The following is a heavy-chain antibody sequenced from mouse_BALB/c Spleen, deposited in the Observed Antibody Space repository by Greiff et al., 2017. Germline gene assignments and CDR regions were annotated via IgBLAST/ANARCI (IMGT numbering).Heavy chain of an antibody. CDR2: IRNKANGYTT. V-gene: IGHV7-3*02. CDR3: ARDGNSFMDY. J-gene: IGHJ4*01. Sequence: EVMLVESGGGLVQPGGSLRLSCATSGFTFTDYYMSWVRQPPGKALEWLGFIRNKANGYTTEYSASVKGRFTISRDNPQSILYLQMNTLRAEDSATYYCARDGNSFMDYWGQGTSVTVSS. CDR1: GFTFTDYY. D-gene: IGHD2-1*01.